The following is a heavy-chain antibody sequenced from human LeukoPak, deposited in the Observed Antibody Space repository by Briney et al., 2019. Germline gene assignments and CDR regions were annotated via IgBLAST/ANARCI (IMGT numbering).Heavy chain of an antibody. Sequence: SETLSLTCAVYGGSFSGYYWSWIRQPPGKGLEWIGEINHSGSTNYNPSLKSRVTISVDTSKNQFSLKLSSVTAADMAVYYCARGRGGNDYWGQGTLVTVSS. CDR1: GGSFSGYY. V-gene: IGHV4-34*01. CDR3: ARGRGGNDY. CDR2: INHSGST. J-gene: IGHJ4*02.